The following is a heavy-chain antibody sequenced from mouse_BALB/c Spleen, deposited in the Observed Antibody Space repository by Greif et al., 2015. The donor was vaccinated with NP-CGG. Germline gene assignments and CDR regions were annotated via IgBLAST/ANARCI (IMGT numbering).Heavy chain of an antibody. J-gene: IGHJ1*01. CDR2: SRNKANDYTT. CDR1: GFTFSDFY. CDR3: ARVVPINGYFDV. V-gene: IGHV7-1*02. Sequence: EVKLQESGGGLVQPGGSLRLSCATSGFTFSDFYMEWVRQPPGKRLEWIAASRNKANDYTTEYSASVKGRFIVSRDTSQSILYLQMNALRAEDTASYYCARVVPINGYFDVWGAGTTVTVSS.